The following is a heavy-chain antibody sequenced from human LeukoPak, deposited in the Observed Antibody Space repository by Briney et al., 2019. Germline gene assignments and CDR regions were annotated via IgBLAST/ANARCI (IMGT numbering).Heavy chain of an antibody. CDR1: GGSISSYN. V-gene: IGHV4-59*01. Sequence: SRSLCLTSAVSGGSISSYNSSGIRQPPREGLGRGGGISNSGGTNYNPCLKSRVTISVATSKNPSSLKLSSVTAADTAVYYCARASRGYSVGLYYHVMDVWGKGTTVTIAS. D-gene: IGHD3-22*01. CDR2: ISNSGGT. J-gene: IGHJ6*04. CDR3: ARASRGYSVGLYYHVMDV.